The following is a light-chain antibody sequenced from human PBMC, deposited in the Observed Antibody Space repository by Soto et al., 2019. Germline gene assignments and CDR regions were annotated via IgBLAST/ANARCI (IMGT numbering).Light chain of an antibody. CDR2: SNN. Sequence: QSVLTQSPSASGTPGQRVTITCSEGSSNIGGNTVNWYQQLPGTAPKLLIYSNNQRPSGVPDRFSGSKSGNSASLAISGLQSEDEADYYCAAWDDSLNGYVFGTGTKLTVL. J-gene: IGLJ1*01. CDR3: AAWDDSLNGYV. V-gene: IGLV1-44*01. CDR1: SSNIGGNT.